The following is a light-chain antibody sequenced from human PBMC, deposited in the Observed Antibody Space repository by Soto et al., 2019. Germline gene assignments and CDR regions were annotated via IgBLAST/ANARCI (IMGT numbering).Light chain of an antibody. J-gene: IGLJ2*01. CDR2: DVS. CDR3: SSYTKSSTLGL. V-gene: IGLV2-14*01. CDR1: SSDVGGYTY. Sequence: QTVVTQPASVSGSPGQSITISCTGTSSDVGGYTYVSWYQQHPGKAPKLMIYDVSNRPSGVSNRFSGSKSGNTASLTISGLQAEDEADYYCSSYTKSSTLGLFGGGTKLTVL.